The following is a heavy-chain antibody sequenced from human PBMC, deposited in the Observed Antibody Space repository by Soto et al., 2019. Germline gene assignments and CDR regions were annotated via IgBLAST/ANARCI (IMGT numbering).Heavy chain of an antibody. Sequence: GGSLRLSCSASGFTFSSYAMHWVRQAPGKGLEYVSAISSNGGSTYYADSVKGRFTISRDNSKNTLYLQMGSLRAEDTAVYYCVKDFGTSGYYYGPFDYWGQGTLVTVSS. D-gene: IGHD3-22*01. CDR2: ISSNGGST. CDR1: GFTFSSYA. CDR3: VKDFGTSGYYYGPFDY. V-gene: IGHV3-64D*08. J-gene: IGHJ4*02.